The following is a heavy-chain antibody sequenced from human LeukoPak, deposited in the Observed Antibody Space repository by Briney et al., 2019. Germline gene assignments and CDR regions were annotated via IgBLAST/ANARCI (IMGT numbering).Heavy chain of an antibody. CDR3: ARKSRYYDSSGYYPTPFDY. Sequence: ASVKVSCKASGYTFTGYYMHWVRQAPGQGLEWMGWINPNSRGTNYAQKFQGRVTMTRDTSISTAYMELSRLRSDDTAVYYCARKSRYYDSSGYYPTPFDYWGQGTLVTVSS. CDR1: GYTFTGYY. V-gene: IGHV1-2*02. J-gene: IGHJ4*02. D-gene: IGHD3-22*01. CDR2: INPNSRGT.